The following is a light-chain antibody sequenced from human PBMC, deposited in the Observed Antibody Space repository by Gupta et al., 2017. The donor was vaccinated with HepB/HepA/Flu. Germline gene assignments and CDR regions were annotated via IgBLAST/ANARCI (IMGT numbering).Light chain of an antibody. CDR1: QGISSY. CDR3: QQYDSYLFT. V-gene: IGKV1-8*01. CDR2: AAS. J-gene: IGKJ3*01. Sequence: AIRMTQSPSSFSASTGDRVTITCRASQGISSYLAWYQQKPGKAPKLLIYAASTLQSGVPSRFSGSGSGTDFTLTISCLQSEDFATYYCQQYDSYLFTFGHGTXVDIK.